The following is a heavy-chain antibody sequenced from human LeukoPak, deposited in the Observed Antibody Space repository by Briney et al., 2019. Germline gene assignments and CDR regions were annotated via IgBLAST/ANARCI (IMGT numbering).Heavy chain of an antibody. Sequence: ASVKASCKASGYTFTGYYMHWVRQAPGQGLEWMGWINPNSGGTNYAQKFQGRVTMTRDTSISTAYMELSRLRSDDTAVYYCARDIKPGAVRWDSTRAKYYYYYGMDVWGQGTTVTVSS. D-gene: IGHD6-6*01. CDR3: ARDIKPGAVRWDSTRAKYYYYYGMDV. V-gene: IGHV1-2*02. J-gene: IGHJ6*02. CDR2: INPNSGGT. CDR1: GYTFTGYY.